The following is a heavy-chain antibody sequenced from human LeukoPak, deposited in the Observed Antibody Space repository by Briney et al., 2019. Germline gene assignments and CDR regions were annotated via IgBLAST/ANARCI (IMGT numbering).Heavy chain of an antibody. J-gene: IGHJ4*02. CDR3: ARVTISYGYCSRTSCYGWDYFDY. V-gene: IGHV1-69*13. CDR1: GGTFSSYA. D-gene: IGHD2-2*01. CDR2: IIPIFGTA. Sequence: SVKVSCKASGGTFSSYAISWVRQAPGQGLEWMGGIIPIFGTANYAQKFQGRVTITADESTSTAYMELSSLRSEDTAVYYCARVTISYGYCSRTSCYGWDYFDYWGQGTLVTVSS.